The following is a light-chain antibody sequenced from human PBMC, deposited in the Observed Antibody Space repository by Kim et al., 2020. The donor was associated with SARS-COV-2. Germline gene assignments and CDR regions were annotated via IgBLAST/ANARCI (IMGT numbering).Light chain of an antibody. J-gene: IGLJ3*02. CDR2: SNN. Sequence: QSVLTQPPSASGTPGQRVTISCSGSSSNIGSNTVNWYQQLPGTAPKLLIFSNNQRPSGVPDRFSGSKSGTSASLTNSGLQSEDEADYYCAAWDDSLERVVGGGTQLTVL. CDR3: AAWDDSLERV. V-gene: IGLV1-44*01. CDR1: SSNIGSNT.